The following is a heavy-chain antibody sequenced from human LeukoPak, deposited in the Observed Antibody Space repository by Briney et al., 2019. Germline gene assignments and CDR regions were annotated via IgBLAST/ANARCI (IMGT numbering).Heavy chain of an antibody. Sequence: ASVKVSCKASGYTFTDYYMHWVRPAPGQGLEWMGWINPNSGGTNYAQKFQGRVTMTRDTSISTAYMELSRLRSDDTAVYYCARDLAFGEMVTNRGAFDIWGQGTMVTVSS. CDR1: GYTFTDYY. CDR2: INPNSGGT. CDR3: ARDLAFGEMVTNRGAFDI. V-gene: IGHV1-2*02. J-gene: IGHJ3*02. D-gene: IGHD5-24*01.